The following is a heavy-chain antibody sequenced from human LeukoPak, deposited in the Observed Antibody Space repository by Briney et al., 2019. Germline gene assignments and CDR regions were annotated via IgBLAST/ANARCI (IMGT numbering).Heavy chain of an antibody. J-gene: IGHJ4*02. Sequence: GGSLRLSCSASGFTFSSYAMEWVRQAPGKGLEYVSAISSSGDSTYYADSVKGRFTISRDNSKNTLYLQMNSLRPEDAAVYYCVKDSMAVVGTAPLDYWGQGILVTVSS. CDR1: GFTFSSYA. V-gene: IGHV3-64D*09. CDR3: VKDSMAVVGTAPLDY. D-gene: IGHD6-19*01. CDR2: ISSSGDST.